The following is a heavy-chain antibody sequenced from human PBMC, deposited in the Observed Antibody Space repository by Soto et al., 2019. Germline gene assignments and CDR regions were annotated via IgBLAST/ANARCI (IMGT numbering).Heavy chain of an antibody. V-gene: IGHV1-8*01. Sequence: QVQLVQSGAEVKKPGASVKVSCKASGYTFTSYDINWGRQATGQGLERMGWMNPNRGNTGYAQKFQGRVTMTRTTSISTAYMELSSLRSENTAVYYCASAKPSYGTDVWGQGTTVTVPS. CDR3: ASAKPSYGTDV. J-gene: IGHJ6*02. CDR2: MNPNRGNT. CDR1: GYTFTSYD.